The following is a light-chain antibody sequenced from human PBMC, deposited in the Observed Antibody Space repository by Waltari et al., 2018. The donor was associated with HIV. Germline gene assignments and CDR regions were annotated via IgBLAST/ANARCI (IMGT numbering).Light chain of an antibody. V-gene: IGLV1-44*01. Sequence: QSVLTLPPSASGTPGQRVIISCSGNRSNIGSNTVNWYQQFSGAAPTLLIYSNSQRPSAVPDLFSGSKSGSAASLAISGLKSEDEADYHCATWDDALSGPVFGAGTKLTV. CDR3: ATWDDALSGPV. J-gene: IGLJ2*01. CDR1: RSNIGSNT. CDR2: SNS.